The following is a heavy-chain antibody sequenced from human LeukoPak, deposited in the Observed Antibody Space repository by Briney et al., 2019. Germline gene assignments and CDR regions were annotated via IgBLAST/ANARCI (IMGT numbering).Heavy chain of an antibody. Sequence: GGSLRLSCAASGFTFSNAWMSWVRQAPGKGLEWVGRIKSKTDGGTTDYAAPVKGRFTISRDDSKNTLYLQMNSLKTEDTAVYSSAPDSTMIVVEIGGQGTLVTVSS. D-gene: IGHD3-22*01. CDR1: GFTFSNAW. V-gene: IGHV3-15*01. CDR2: IKSKTDGGTT. CDR3: APDSTMIVVEI. J-gene: IGHJ4*02.